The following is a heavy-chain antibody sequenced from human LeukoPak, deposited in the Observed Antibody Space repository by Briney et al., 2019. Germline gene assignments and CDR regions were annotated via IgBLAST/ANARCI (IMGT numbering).Heavy chain of an antibody. CDR1: GFAFNNYN. CDR2: IGATGRTI. CDR3: ARAYWTSAFDI. V-gene: IGHV3-48*04. J-gene: IGHJ3*02. D-gene: IGHD1-1*01. Sequence: GGALRLSCAASGFAFNNYNMNWVRQAPGQGLEWVSSIGATGRTINYADSVKGRFTISRDNAKNSLYLQMNSLRAEDTAVYYCARAYWTSAFDIWGQGTMVTVSS.